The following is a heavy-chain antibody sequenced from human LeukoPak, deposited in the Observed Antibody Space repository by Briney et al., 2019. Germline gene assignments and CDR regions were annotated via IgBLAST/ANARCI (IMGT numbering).Heavy chain of an antibody. CDR3: AKDLPKITIFGALQH. V-gene: IGHV3-23*01. CDR2: ISASGDRT. J-gene: IGHJ1*01. CDR1: GFIFSSYV. D-gene: IGHD3-3*01. Sequence: TGGSLRLSCAPSGFIFSSYVVSWVRQAPGKGLEWVSGISASGDRTYYADSVKGRFTISRDNSKNTLYLQMNSLRAEDTAIYYCAKDLPKITIFGALQHWGQGTLVTVSS.